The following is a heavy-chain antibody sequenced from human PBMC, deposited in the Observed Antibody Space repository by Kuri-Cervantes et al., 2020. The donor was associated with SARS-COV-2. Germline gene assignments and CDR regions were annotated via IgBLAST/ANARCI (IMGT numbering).Heavy chain of an antibody. CDR3: ARRILSIAVAGRGNWFDP. CDR1: GFTFSSYW. J-gene: IGHJ5*02. Sequence: SQTLSLTCAASGFTFSSYWMSWVRQAPGKGLEWIGSIYYVVSTTYNPSLRSRVSISLDASKNQFSLKLSSVTAADTAVYYCARRILSIAVAGRGNWFDPWGQGTLVTVSS. D-gene: IGHD6-19*01. V-gene: IGHV4-39*01. CDR2: IYYVVST.